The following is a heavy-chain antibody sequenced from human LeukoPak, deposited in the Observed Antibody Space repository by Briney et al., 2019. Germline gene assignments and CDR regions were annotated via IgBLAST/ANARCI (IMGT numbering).Heavy chain of an antibody. CDR3: AKSDYYYYYGMDV. CDR2: ISGSGGST. Sequence: GGSLRLSCAASGFTFSSYAMSWVRQAPGEGLEWVSAISGSGGSTYYADSVKGRFTISRDNSKNTLYLQMNSLRAEDTAVYYCAKSDYYYYYGMDVWGKGTTVTVSS. J-gene: IGHJ6*04. V-gene: IGHV3-23*01. CDR1: GFTFSSYA.